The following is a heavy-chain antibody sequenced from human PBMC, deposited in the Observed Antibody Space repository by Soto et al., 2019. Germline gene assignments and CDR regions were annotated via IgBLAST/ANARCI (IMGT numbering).Heavy chain of an antibody. D-gene: IGHD4-17*01. CDR3: AREPSVKYGDYVYYNGMDV. V-gene: IGHV3-21*01. Sequence: PGGSLRLSCAASGFNFSDSRMNWVRQAPGKGLEWVASISSYNSYTYYADSIKGRFTISRDNAKNSLYLQMNSLRAEDTAVYYCAREPSVKYGDYVYYNGMDVWGQGTTVTVSS. J-gene: IGHJ6*02. CDR1: GFNFSDSR. CDR2: ISSYNSYT.